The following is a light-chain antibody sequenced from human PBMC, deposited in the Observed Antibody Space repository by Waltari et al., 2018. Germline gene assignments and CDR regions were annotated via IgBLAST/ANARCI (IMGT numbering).Light chain of an antibody. CDR2: GAS. J-gene: IGKJ1*01. CDR3: QHYLRLPVA. V-gene: IGKV3-20*01. CDR1: QSVGRT. Sequence: EIVLTQSPGTLSLSPGERATVSCRASQSVGRTLAWYQQKPGQAPRRLIYGASNRATGILDRFIGSGSGTEFSLTISGLEPEDSAVYYCQHYLRLPVAFGQGTKVEIK.